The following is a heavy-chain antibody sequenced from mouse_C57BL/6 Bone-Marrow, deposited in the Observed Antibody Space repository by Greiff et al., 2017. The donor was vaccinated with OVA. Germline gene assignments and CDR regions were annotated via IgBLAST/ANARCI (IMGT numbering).Heavy chain of an antibody. D-gene: IGHD4-1*01. V-gene: IGHV3-8*01. J-gene: IGHJ4*01. CDR1: GYSITSDY. CDR2: ISYSGST. Sequence: EVNLVESGPGLAKPSQTLSLTCSVTGYSITSDYWNWIRKFPGNKLEYMGYISYSGSTYYNPSLKSRISITRDTSKNPYYLQLNSVTTEDTATYYCARRGLTGTKYYYAMDYWGQGTSVTVSS. CDR3: ARRGLTGTKYYYAMDY.